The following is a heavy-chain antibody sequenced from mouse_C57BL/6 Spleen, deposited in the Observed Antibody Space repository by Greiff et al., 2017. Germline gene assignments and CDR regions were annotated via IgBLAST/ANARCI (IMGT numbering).Heavy chain of an antibody. Sequence: QVQLQQPGAELVKPGASVKLSCKASGYTFTSYWMQWVKQRPGQGLEWIGEIDPSDSYTNYNQKFKGKATLTVDTSSSTAYMQLSSLTSEDSAVYYCARTELPWAWFAYWGQGTLVTVSA. CDR1: GYTFTSYW. D-gene: IGHD6-1*01. CDR3: ARTELPWAWFAY. CDR2: IDPSDSYT. J-gene: IGHJ3*01. V-gene: IGHV1-50*01.